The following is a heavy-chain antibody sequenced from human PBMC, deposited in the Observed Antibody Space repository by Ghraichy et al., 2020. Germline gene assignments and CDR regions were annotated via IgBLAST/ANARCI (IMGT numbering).Heavy chain of an antibody. V-gene: IGHV4-34*01. Sequence: SETLSLTCAVYGGSFSGYYWSWIRQPPGKGLEWIGEVSHSGSSNYNPSLKSRVTVSMDTSRNQFSLKLNSVTAADTAMSYCARDPYDGTHFDSWGQGTLVTVSS. CDR3: ARDPYDGTHFDS. CDR1: GGSFSGYY. J-gene: IGHJ4*02. D-gene: IGHD3-16*01. CDR2: VSHSGSS.